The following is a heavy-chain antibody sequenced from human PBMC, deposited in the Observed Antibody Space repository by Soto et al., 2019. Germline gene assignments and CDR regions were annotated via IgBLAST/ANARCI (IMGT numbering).Heavy chain of an antibody. CDR2: IIPIFGTA. D-gene: IGHD3-22*01. J-gene: IGHJ4*02. V-gene: IGHV1-69*13. Sequence: SVKVSCKASGGTFSSYAISWVRQAPGQGLEWMGGIIPIFGTANYAQKFQGRVTITADESTSTAYMELSSLRSEDTAVYYCARAPTYYYDSSGSECQPFDHWGQGTLVTVSS. CDR3: ARAPTYYYDSSGSECQPFDH. CDR1: GGTFSSYA.